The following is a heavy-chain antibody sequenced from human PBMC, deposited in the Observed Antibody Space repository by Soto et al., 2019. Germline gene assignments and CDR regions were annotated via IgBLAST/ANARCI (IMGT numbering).Heavy chain of an antibody. J-gene: IGHJ4*02. CDR3: AKRRGAGGHFDY. Sequence: DVQLLESGGGLVQPEGSLRHSCAASGFTFSSYAMGWVRQGPGKGLEWVAVVSIGGSTHYADSVRGRFTISRDNSKNTLSLQMNSLTAEDTAVYFCAKRRGAGGHFDYWGQGALVTVSS. D-gene: IGHD2-15*01. CDR2: VSIGGST. V-gene: IGHV3-23*01. CDR1: GFTFSSYA.